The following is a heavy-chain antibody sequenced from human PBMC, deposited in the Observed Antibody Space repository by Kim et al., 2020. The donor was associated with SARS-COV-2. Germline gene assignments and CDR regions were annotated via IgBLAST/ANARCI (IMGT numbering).Heavy chain of an antibody. J-gene: IGHJ3*02. CDR1: GFTFSSYW. D-gene: IGHD3-22*01. Sequence: GGSLRLSCAASGFTFSSYWMSWVRQAPGKGLEWVANIKQDGSEKYYVDSVKGRFTISRDNAKNSLYLQMNSLRAEDTAVYYCASRAHYYDSSGYYAPFFGPSDDAFDIWGQGTMVTVSS. CDR2: IKQDGSEK. V-gene: IGHV3-7*01. CDR3: ASRAHYYDSSGYYAPFFGPSDDAFDI.